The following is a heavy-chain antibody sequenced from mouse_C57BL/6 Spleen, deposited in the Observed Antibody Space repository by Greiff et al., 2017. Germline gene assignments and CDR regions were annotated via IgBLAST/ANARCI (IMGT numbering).Heavy chain of an antibody. CDR3: ARDGGYYDY. CDR1: GFTFSDYY. Sequence: EVKLMESEGGLVQPGSSMKLSCTASGFTFSDYYMAWVRQVPEKGLEWVANINYDGSSTYYLDSLKSRFIISRDNAKNILYLQMSSLKSEDTATYYCARDGGYYDYWGQGTTLTASS. D-gene: IGHD2-3*01. V-gene: IGHV5-16*01. CDR2: INYDGSST. J-gene: IGHJ2*01.